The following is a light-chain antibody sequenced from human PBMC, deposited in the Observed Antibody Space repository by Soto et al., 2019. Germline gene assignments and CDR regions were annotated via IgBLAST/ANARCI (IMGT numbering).Light chain of an antibody. CDR3: ATWDDSLNGWV. V-gene: IGLV1-44*01. CDR1: SSNIGSNP. J-gene: IGLJ3*02. CDR2: GNN. Sequence: QSVLTQPPSASGTPGQRVTISCSGSSSNIGSNPVNWYQQLPGTAPKLLIYGNNERPSWVPDRFSGSKSGTSASLAISGLQSEDEADCYCATWDDSLNGWVFGGGTKLTVL.